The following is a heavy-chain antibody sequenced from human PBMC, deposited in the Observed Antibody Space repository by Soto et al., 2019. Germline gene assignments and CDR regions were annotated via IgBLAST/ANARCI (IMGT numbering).Heavy chain of an antibody. D-gene: IGHD3-10*01. V-gene: IGHV1-69*01. CDR2: IVPIYGTR. J-gene: IGHJ6*02. CDR3: ARDLDDYGSGSHYYYGMGV. Sequence: QVQLVQSGAEVKKPGSSVKVSCTASGGTFSRYAFSWVRQAPGQGLEWMGGIVPIYGTRGFAQKFQGRLTITEDEPTRTAYMELRSLRSEDTAVYYCARDLDDYGSGSHYYYGMGVWGQGPTVTVAS. CDR1: GGTFSRYA.